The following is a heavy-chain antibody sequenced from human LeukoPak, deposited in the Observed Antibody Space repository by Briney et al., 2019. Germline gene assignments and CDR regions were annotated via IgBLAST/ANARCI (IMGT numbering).Heavy chain of an antibody. D-gene: IGHD3-10*01. CDR2: IYYSGST. Sequence: SETLSLTCTVSGGSTTGYYWSWIRQPPGKGLEWIGYIYYSGSTNYNPSLRSRVTISIGTSKTQISLKLSSVTAADTAVYYCARGWFGELRFDYWGQGTLVTVSS. J-gene: IGHJ4*02. CDR1: GGSTTGYY. CDR3: ARGWFGELRFDY. V-gene: IGHV4-59*01.